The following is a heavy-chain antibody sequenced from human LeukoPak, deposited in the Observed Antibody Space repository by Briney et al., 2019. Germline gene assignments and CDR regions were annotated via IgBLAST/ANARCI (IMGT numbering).Heavy chain of an antibody. CDR3: ARDDVRITMAL. CDR2: INPNSGGT. V-gene: IGHV1-2*02. CDR1: GYTFTSYG. Sequence: GASVKVSCKASGYTFTSYGINWVRQAPGQGLEWMGWINPNSGGTNYAQKFQGRVTVTRDTSISTAYMELSRLRSDDTAVYYCARDDVRITMALWGKGTTVTISS. D-gene: IGHD3-10*01. J-gene: IGHJ6*04.